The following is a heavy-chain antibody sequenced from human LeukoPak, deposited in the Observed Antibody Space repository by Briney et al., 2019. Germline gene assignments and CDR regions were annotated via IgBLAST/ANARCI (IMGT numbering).Heavy chain of an antibody. CDR1: GYTFTSYA. Sequence: ASVKVSCKASGYTFTSYAMNWVRQAPGQGPEWMGWINTNTGNPTYAQGFTGRFVFSLDTSVSTAYLQISSLKAEDTAVYYCARNLYYYDSGGYYYFDYWGQGTLVTVSS. J-gene: IGHJ4*02. CDR3: ARNLYYYDSGGYYYFDY. D-gene: IGHD3-22*01. CDR2: INTNTGNP. V-gene: IGHV7-4-1*02.